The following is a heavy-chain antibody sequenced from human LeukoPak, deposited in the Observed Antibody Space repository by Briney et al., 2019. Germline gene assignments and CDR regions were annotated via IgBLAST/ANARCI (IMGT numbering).Heavy chain of an antibody. V-gene: IGHV1-8*01. CDR2: MNLNSGNT. CDR1: GYTFTSYD. Sequence: GASVKVSCKASGYTFTSYDINWVRQATGQGLEWMGWMNLNSGNTGYAQKFQGRVTMTRNTSISTAYMELSSLRSEDTAVYYCARVGQVVSAWDYGGTDHDFDYWGQGTLVTVSS. D-gene: IGHD4-23*01. J-gene: IGHJ4*02. CDR3: ARVGQVVSAWDYGGTDHDFDY.